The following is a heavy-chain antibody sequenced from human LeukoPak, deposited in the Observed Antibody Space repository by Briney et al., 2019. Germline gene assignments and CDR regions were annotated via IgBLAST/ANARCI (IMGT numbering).Heavy chain of an antibody. Sequence: SETLSLTCTVSGGSISSYYWSWIRQPAGKGLEWIGRIYTSGSTNYKSSLKSRVSMSVDTSKNQFSLKLSSVTAAGTAVYYCARGKGSYGMDVWGQGTTVTVSS. CDR3: ARGKGSYGMDV. CDR2: IYTSGST. J-gene: IGHJ6*02. V-gene: IGHV4-4*07. CDR1: GGSISSYY.